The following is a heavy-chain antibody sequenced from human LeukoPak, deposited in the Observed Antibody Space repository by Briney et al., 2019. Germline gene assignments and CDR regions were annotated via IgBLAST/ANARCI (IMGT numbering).Heavy chain of an antibody. D-gene: IGHD6-13*01. V-gene: IGHV3-30*18. CDR3: AKDRAAAGEI. J-gene: IGHJ4*02. Sequence: GGSLRLSCAASGFTFSSYGMHWVRQAPGKGLEWVAVISYDGSNKYYADSVKGRFTISRDNSKNTLYLQMNSLRAEDTAVYYCAKDRAAAGEIWGQGTLVTVSS. CDR1: GFTFSSYG. CDR2: ISYDGSNK.